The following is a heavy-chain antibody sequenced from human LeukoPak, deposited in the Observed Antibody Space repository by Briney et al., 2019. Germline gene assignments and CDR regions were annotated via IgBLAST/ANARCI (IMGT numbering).Heavy chain of an antibody. CDR2: IYYSGST. D-gene: IGHD3-22*01. Sequence: KTSETLSLTCTVSGGSISGYYWSWIRQPPGKGLEWIGYIYYSGSTKYNLSLKSRVTMSVDTSRNQFSLKLSSVTAADTAVYYCASGGLENGYHSNDGFDIWGQGTMVTVSS. CDR1: GGSISGYY. V-gene: IGHV4-59*01. J-gene: IGHJ3*02. CDR3: ASGGLENGYHSNDGFDI.